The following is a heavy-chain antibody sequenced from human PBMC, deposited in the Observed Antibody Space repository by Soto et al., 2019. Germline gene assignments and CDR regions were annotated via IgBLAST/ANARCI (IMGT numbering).Heavy chain of an antibody. J-gene: IGHJ5*02. CDR3: AGWNLYNWFDP. CDR2: INHSGST. Sequence: QVQLQQWGAGLLKPSETLSLTCAVYGGSFSGYYWSWIRQPPGKGLEWIGEINHSGSTNYNPSLTSRVTISVDTSKNQFSLKLSSVTAADTAVYYCAGWNLYNWFDPWGQGTLVTVSS. D-gene: IGHD1-1*01. V-gene: IGHV4-34*01. CDR1: GGSFSGYY.